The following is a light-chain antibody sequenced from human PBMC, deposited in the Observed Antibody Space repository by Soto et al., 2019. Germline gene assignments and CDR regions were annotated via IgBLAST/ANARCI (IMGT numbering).Light chain of an antibody. J-gene: IGKJ4*01. Sequence: DIVLPQSPGTPSLSPGERATLSCRASQSVSSSYLAWYQQKPGQAPRLLIYGASSRATGIPDRFSGSGSGTDFTLTISRLEPEDFAVYYCQQYENFGGGTKVDIK. CDR2: GAS. CDR1: QSVSSSY. V-gene: IGKV3-20*01. CDR3: QQYEN.